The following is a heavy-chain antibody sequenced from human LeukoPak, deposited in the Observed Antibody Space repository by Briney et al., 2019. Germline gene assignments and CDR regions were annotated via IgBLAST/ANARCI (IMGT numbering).Heavy chain of an antibody. CDR2: ISYDGSNK. CDR1: GFTFSSYA. Sequence: GRSLRVSCAASGFTFSSYAMHWVRQAPGKGLEWVAVISYDGSNKYYADSVKGRFTISRDNSKNTLYLQMNSLRAEDTAVYYCARGYCSGGSCYYYYGMDVWGQGTTVTVSS. V-gene: IGHV3-30-3*01. CDR3: ARGYCSGGSCYYYYGMDV. D-gene: IGHD2-15*01. J-gene: IGHJ6*02.